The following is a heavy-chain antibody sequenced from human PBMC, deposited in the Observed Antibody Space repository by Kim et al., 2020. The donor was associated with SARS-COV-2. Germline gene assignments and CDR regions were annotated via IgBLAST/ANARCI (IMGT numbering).Heavy chain of an antibody. CDR1: GFSLSTNGMC. CDR2: IDADDDK. D-gene: IGHD2-21*02. Sequence: SGPTLVKSTQTLTLTCTFSGFSLSTNGMCVNWVRQPPGKALEWLARIDADDDKFYNNSLETRLTISKDTSKNQVVLTLTNMDPVDTATYFCARTSTKIVVTAPFDYWGQGILVTVSS. J-gene: IGHJ4*02. V-gene: IGHV2-70*17. CDR3: ARTSTKIVVTAPFDY.